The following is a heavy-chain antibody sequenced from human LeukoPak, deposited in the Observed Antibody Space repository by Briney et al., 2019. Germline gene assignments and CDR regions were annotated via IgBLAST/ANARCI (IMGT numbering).Heavy chain of an antibody. CDR3: ATVTGALDPFDY. Sequence: PGGSLRLSCAASGFTFSGYAMGWVRQAPGKGLEWFSSLSRSGSSTYCADSVKGRFTISRDNSKNTLYLQMNSLRVEDTAVYYCATVTGALDPFDYWGQGTLVTVSS. J-gene: IGHJ4*02. V-gene: IGHV3-23*01. CDR2: LSRSGSST. CDR1: GFTFSGYA. D-gene: IGHD1-26*01.